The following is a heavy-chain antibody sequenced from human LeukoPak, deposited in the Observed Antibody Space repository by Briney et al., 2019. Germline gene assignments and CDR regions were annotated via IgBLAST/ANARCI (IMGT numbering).Heavy chain of an antibody. V-gene: IGHV3-30*18. CDR3: AKVKVAGTFYYYYYMDV. Sequence: GGSLRLSCAASGFTFSSYGMHWVRQAPGKGLEWVAVISYDGSNKYYADSVKGRFTISRDNSKNTLYLQMNSLRAEDTAVYYCAKVKVAGTFYYYYYMDVWGKGTTVTVSS. D-gene: IGHD6-19*01. CDR1: GFTFSSYG. CDR2: ISYDGSNK. J-gene: IGHJ6*03.